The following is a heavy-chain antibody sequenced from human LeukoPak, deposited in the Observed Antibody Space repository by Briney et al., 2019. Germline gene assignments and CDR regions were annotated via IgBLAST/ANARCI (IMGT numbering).Heavy chain of an antibody. Sequence: ASVKVSCKASGYTFTSYGISWVRQAPGQGLEWMGWISAYNGNTNYAQKFQGRVTITRDTSASTAYMELSSLRSEDTAVYYCARGTYDFWSGYYRSYYYYYGMDVWGQGTTVTVSS. CDR3: ARGTYDFWSGYYRSYYYYYGMDV. V-gene: IGHV1-18*01. D-gene: IGHD3-3*01. CDR1: GYTFTSYG. J-gene: IGHJ6*02. CDR2: ISAYNGNT.